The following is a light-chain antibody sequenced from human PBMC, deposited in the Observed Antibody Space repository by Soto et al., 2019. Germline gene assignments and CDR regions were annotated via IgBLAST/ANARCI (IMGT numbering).Light chain of an antibody. CDR2: SDN. Sequence: QSVLTQPPSASGTPGKRVPILCFGRSSNIGTNTVIWYQQLPGAAPKLLIYSDNQRPSGVPDRFSGSKSGTSASLAISGLQSEDEADYYCAAWDVSLVVFGGGTKLTVL. V-gene: IGLV1-44*01. CDR1: SSNIGTNT. CDR3: AAWDVSLVV. J-gene: IGLJ2*01.